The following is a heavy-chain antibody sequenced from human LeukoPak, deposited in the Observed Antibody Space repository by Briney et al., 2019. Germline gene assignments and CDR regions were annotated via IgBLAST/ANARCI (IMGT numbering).Heavy chain of an antibody. J-gene: IGHJ6*03. V-gene: IGHV4-59*01. CDR3: ARGSGGLGYYYYMDV. CDR2: IYYSGST. Sequence: SETLSLTCTVSGGSISSYYWSWIRQPPGKGLEWIGYIYYSGSTNYNPSLKSRVTISVDTSKNQFSLKLSSVTAADTAVYYCARGSGGLGYYYYMDVWGKGTTVTVSS. CDR1: GGSISSYY. D-gene: IGHD6-19*01.